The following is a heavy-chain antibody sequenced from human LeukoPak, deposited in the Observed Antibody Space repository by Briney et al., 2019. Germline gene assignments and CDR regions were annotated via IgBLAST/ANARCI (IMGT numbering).Heavy chain of an antibody. D-gene: IGHD1-26*01. V-gene: IGHV3-7*01. CDR2: IKQDGSEK. CDR1: GFTFSSYW. Sequence: GGSLRLSCAASGFTFSSYWMSWVRQAPGKGLEWVANIKQDGSEKYYVDSVKGRFTISRDNAKNSLYLQMNSLRAEDTAVYYCARAKFSAYTGNPGARKSSYDTDVWGKGTTVTVSS. CDR3: ARAKFSAYTGNPGARKSSYDTDV. J-gene: IGHJ6*03.